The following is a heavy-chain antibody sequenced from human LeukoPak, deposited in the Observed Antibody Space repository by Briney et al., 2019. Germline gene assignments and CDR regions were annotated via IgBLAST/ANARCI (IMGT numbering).Heavy chain of an antibody. Sequence: SETLSLTCTVSGGSISSSSYYWGWIRQPPGKGLEWIGSIYYSGSTYYNPSLKSRVTISVDTSKNQFSLKLSSVTAADTAVYYCARHVGMIWLDPWGQGTLVTVSS. CDR2: IYYSGST. D-gene: IGHD2-21*01. CDR1: GGSISSSSYY. CDR3: ARHVGMIWLDP. J-gene: IGHJ5*02. V-gene: IGHV4-39*01.